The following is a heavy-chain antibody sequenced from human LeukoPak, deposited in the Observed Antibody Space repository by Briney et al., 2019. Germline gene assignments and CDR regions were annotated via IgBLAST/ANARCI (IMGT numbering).Heavy chain of an antibody. CDR3: ARDSSDPEQWLVPWYFDY. J-gene: IGHJ4*02. CDR1: GYTFTSYG. CDR2: ISAYNGNT. V-gene: IGHV1-18*01. D-gene: IGHD6-19*01. Sequence: GASVKVSCKASGYTFTSYGISWVRQAPGQGLEWMGWISAYNGNTNYAQRLQGRVTMTTDTSTSTAYMELRSLRSDDTAVYYCARDSSDPEQWLVPWYFDYWGQGTLVTVSS.